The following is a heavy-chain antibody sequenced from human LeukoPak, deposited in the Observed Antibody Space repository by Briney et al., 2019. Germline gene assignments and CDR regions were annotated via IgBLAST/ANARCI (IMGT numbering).Heavy chain of an antibody. CDR2: ISSSGSTI. D-gene: IGHD5-24*01. CDR1: GFTFSSYE. CDR3: ARARGTGPYFDY. J-gene: IGHJ4*02. Sequence: GGSLRLSCAASGFTFSSYEMNWVRQAPGKGLEWVSYISSSGSTIYYADSVKGRFTISRDNAKNSLYLQMNSLRAEDTAVYYCARARGTGPYFDYRGQGTLVTVSS. V-gene: IGHV3-48*03.